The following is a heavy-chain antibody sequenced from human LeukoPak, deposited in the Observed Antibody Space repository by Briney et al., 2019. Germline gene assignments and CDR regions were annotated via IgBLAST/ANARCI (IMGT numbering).Heavy chain of an antibody. D-gene: IGHD4-17*01. V-gene: IGHV4-39*02. CDR3: ARDDYGDYGAFDI. CDR1: GGSISSSSSY. Sequence: SETLSLTCSVSGGSISSSSSYWGWIRQPPGTGLEWIGSIYYSGSSFDNPALKSRVTISVDTSKNQFSLKLSSVTAADTAVYYCARDDYGDYGAFDIWGQGTMVTVSS. CDR2: IYYSGSS. J-gene: IGHJ3*02.